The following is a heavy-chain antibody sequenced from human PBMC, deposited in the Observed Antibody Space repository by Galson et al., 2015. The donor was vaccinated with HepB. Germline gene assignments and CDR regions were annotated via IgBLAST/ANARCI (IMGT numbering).Heavy chain of an antibody. CDR3: AKFGYYGSGSYLGDAFDI. J-gene: IGHJ3*02. D-gene: IGHD3-10*01. CDR2: ISGSGGST. V-gene: IGHV3-23*01. CDR1: GFTFSTYA. Sequence: SLRLSCAASGFTFSTYAMTWVRQAPGKGLERVSAISGSGGSTYYADSVKGRFTISRDNSKNTLYLQMNSLRAEDTAVYYCAKFGYYGSGSYLGDAFDIWGQGTMVTVSS.